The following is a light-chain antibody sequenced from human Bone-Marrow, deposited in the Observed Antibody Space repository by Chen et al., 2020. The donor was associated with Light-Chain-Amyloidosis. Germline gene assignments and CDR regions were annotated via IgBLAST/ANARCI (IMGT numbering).Light chain of an antibody. J-gene: IGLJ3*02. V-gene: IGLV3-21*03. CDR2: DDS. CDR1: NIESKT. CDR3: QVWDSSNDQCDWV. Sequence: SYVLTQPPSVSVAPGKTARITCGGNNIESKTVHWYQQKPGQAPVVVVYDDSARPSGIPERISGSSSGNAATLTISGVGGGDEADYYCQVWDSSNDQCDWVFGGGTKLTVL.